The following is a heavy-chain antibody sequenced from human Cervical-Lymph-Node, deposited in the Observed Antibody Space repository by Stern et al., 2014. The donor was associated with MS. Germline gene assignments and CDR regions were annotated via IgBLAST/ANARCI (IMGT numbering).Heavy chain of an antibody. Sequence: QVQLMQSGAEVKKPGSSVKISCKASGGTFNVYAINWLRQAPGQGLEWMGGIISILCTAKYAQKLQGRVTNTADDSTRTTSMQLSSLRSNDTAVYYCARDGRHTYTYALDVWGQGTTVTVSS. J-gene: IGHJ6*02. V-gene: IGHV1-69*01. D-gene: IGHD2-2*02. CDR3: ARDGRHTYTYALDV. CDR2: IISILCTA. CDR1: GGTFNVYA.